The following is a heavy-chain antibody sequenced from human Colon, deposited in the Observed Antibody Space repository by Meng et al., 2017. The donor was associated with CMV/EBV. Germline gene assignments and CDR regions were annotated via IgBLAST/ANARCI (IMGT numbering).Heavy chain of an antibody. Sequence: SETLSLTCAVYGGSFSGYYWSWIRQPPGKGLEWIGEINHSGSTNYNPSLKSRVTISVDTSKNQFSLKLSSVTAADTAVYYCARVVTGAFDLWGQGTMVTVSS. CDR2: INHSGST. D-gene: IGHD1-14*01. CDR1: GGSFSGYY. V-gene: IGHV4-34*01. CDR3: ARVVTGAFDL. J-gene: IGHJ3*01.